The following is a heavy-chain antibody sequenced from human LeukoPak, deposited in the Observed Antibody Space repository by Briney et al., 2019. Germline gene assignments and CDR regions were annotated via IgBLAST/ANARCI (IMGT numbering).Heavy chain of an antibody. CDR2: ISDSGGGA. CDR1: GFTFSSYA. J-gene: IGHJ6*03. V-gene: IGHV3-23*01. Sequence: GGSLRLSCAASGFTFSSYAMSRVRQAPGKGLEWVSGISDSGGGAYSADSVKGRFTISRDNSKNPLYLQMNSLRAEDTAVYYCARGLYYSYYYMDVWGKGTTVTVSS. CDR3: ARGLYYSYYYMDV.